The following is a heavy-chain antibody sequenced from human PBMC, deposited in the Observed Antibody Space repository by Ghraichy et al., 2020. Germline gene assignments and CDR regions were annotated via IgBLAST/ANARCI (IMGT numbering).Heavy chain of an antibody. CDR2: INHSGST. J-gene: IGHJ4*02. Sequence: SETLSLTCAVYGGSFSGYYWSWIRQPPGKGLEWIGEINHSGSTNYNPSLKSRVTISLDTSKNQFSLKVSSVTAADTAVYYCARQGGYLSDNWGQGTLVTVSS. D-gene: IGHD5-12*01. CDR3: ARQGGYLSDN. V-gene: IGHV4-34*01. CDR1: GGSFSGYY.